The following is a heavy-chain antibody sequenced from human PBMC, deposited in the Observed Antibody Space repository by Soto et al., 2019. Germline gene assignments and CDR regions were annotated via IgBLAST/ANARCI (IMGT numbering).Heavy chain of an antibody. CDR3: ARDPKSGNQKLYFDY. D-gene: IGHD1-26*01. Sequence: PGGSLRLSCVASGFSFRSYSMNWVRQAPGKGPEWVAYVSGSGNTQYYADSVKGRFTISRDNAMQSLYLQLNSLRDEDTAVYYCARDPKSGNQKLYFDYWGQGALVTVS. V-gene: IGHV3-48*02. CDR1: GFSFRSYS. CDR2: VSGSGNTQ. J-gene: IGHJ4*02.